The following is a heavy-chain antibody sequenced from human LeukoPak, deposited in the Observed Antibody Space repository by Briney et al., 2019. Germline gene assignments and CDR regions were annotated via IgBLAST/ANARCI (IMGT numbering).Heavy chain of an antibody. J-gene: IGHJ4*02. Sequence: GGSLRLSCAASGFTLSSYWMSWVRQAPGKGLEWVANIKQDGSEKYYVDSVKGRFTISRDNAKNSLYLQMNSLRAEDTAVYYCARGYGNYGYWGQGTLVTVSS. CDR1: GFTLSSYW. CDR2: IKQDGSEK. D-gene: IGHD4-11*01. V-gene: IGHV3-7*01. CDR3: ARGYGNYGY.